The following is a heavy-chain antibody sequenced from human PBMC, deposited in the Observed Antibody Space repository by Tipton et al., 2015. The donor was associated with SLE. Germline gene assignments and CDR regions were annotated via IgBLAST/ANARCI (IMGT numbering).Heavy chain of an antibody. D-gene: IGHD1-1*01. CDR1: GDSVGTNY. V-gene: IGHV4-4*07. Sequence: TLSLTCTVSGDSVGTNYWNWIRQPAGKGLEWIGRLYGSGSPTHYNPSLEGRVTMSVDTSRDQFSLTLNSVTAADTGIYYCARGREWNWSPYYMDVWGKGTTVTVSS. CDR2: LYGSGSPT. CDR3: ARGREWNWSPYYMDV. J-gene: IGHJ6*03.